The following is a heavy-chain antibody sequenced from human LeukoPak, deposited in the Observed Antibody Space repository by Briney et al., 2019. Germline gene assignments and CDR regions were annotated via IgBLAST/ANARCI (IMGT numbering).Heavy chain of an antibody. J-gene: IGHJ3*02. CDR3: ARGIVVVPGDIGGAFDI. CDR2: IYNSRNT. V-gene: IGHV4-31*03. CDR1: AGSISSGGYY. D-gene: IGHD2-2*01. Sequence: SETLSFTCTVSAGSISSGGYYWSWLGQHPGKVLKWIANIYNSRNTEYNPSIKTRVTISLDTTKNQYLLSLNSETPADTSVDYCARGIVVVPGDIGGAFDIWGQGTMVTVSS.